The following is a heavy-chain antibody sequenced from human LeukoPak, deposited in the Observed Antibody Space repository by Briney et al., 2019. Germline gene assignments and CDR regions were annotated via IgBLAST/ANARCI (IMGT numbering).Heavy chain of an antibody. CDR3: ARGGYYYGSGSDESPDAFDI. J-gene: IGHJ3*02. Sequence: RASVKVSCKASGYTFTGYYMHWVRQAPGQGLEWMGWISAYNGNTNYAQKLQGRVTMTTDTSTSTAYMELRSLRSDDTAVYYCARGGYYYGSGSDESPDAFDIWGQGTMVTVSS. D-gene: IGHD3-10*01. CDR2: ISAYNGNT. V-gene: IGHV1-18*04. CDR1: GYTFTGYY.